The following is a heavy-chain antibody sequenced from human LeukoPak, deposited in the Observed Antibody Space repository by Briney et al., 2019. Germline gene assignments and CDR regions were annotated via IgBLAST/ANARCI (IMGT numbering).Heavy chain of an antibody. J-gene: IGHJ5*02. D-gene: IGHD3-3*01. CDR2: ISGSGGST. CDR1: GFTFSTYS. V-gene: IGHV3-23*01. Sequence: PGGSLRLSCAASGFTFSTYSMNWVRQAPGKGLEWVSAISGSGGSTYYADSVKGRFTISRDNSKNTLYLQMNSLRAEDTAVYYCAKAGYDFWSGYFTAYWFDPWGQGTLVTVSS. CDR3: AKAGYDFWSGYFTAYWFDP.